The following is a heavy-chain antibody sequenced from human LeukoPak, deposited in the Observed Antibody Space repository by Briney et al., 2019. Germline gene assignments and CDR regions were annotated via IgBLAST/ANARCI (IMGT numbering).Heavy chain of an antibody. CDR2: IPYDGSNK. D-gene: IGHD2-21*01. CDR3: AKDICGGDCYTHGGY. CDR1: GFTFSNYG. V-gene: IGHV3-30*02. Sequence: PGGSLRLSCGASGFTFSNYGMHWVRQAPGKGLEWVAFIPYDGSNKYYADSLKGRFTISRDNSKDTLYLQMNSLRAEDTALYYCAKDICGGDCYTHGGYWGQGTLVTVSS. J-gene: IGHJ4*02.